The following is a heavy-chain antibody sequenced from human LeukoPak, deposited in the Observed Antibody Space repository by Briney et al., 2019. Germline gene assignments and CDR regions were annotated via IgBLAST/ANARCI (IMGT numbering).Heavy chain of an antibody. Sequence: PSETLSLTCTVSGVSISGDYWSWIRQSPGKELELIGYIYFPGHTNYKPSLRSRVTISGDTSKNVFSLTLNSVTAADTAIYYCARQGGTYFPHFDVWGPGTLVTVSS. CDR3: ARQGGTYFPHFDV. J-gene: IGHJ4*02. CDR1: GVSISGDY. V-gene: IGHV4-59*08. CDR2: IYFPGHT. D-gene: IGHD2/OR15-2a*01.